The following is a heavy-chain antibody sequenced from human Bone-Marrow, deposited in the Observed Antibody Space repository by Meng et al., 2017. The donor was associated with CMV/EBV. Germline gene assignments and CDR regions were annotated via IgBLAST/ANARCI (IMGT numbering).Heavy chain of an antibody. D-gene: IGHD2-2*02. CDR2: ISSSSSYI. CDR3: ARDRGCSSTSCYTLNGMDV. CDR1: GFTFSSYS. V-gene: IGHV3-21*01. J-gene: IGHJ6*02. Sequence: GGSLRLSCAASGFTFSSYSMNWVRQAPGKGLEWVSSISSSSSYIYYADSVKGRFTISRDNAKNSLYLQMNSLRAEDTAVYYCARDRGCSSTSCYTLNGMDVWGQGTTVTFYS.